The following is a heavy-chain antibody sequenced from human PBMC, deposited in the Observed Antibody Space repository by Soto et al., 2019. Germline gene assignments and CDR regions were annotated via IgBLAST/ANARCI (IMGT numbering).Heavy chain of an antibody. CDR1: GYTFTSYG. Sequence: ASVKVSCKASGYTFTSYGISWVRQAPGQGLEWMGWISAYNGNTNYAQKLQGRVTMTTDTSTSTAYMELRSLRSDDTAVYYCARVSYGGNSGVDYYYGMDVWGQGTTVTVSS. V-gene: IGHV1-18*01. J-gene: IGHJ6*02. CDR3: ARVSYGGNSGVDYYYGMDV. D-gene: IGHD2-21*02. CDR2: ISAYNGNT.